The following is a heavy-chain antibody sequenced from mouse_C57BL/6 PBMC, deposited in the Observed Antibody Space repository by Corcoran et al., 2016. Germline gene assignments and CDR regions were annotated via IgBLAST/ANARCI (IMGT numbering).Heavy chain of an antibody. J-gene: IGHJ4*01. D-gene: IGHD2-4*01. CDR2: IYPGDGDT. Sequence: QVQLQQSGAELVKPGASVKISCKASGYAFSSYWMNWVKQRPGKGLAWIGQIYPGDGDTNYNGKFKGKATLTADKSSSTAYMQLSSLTSEDSAVYFCARSSYDYLMDYWGQGTSVTVSS. V-gene: IGHV1-80*01. CDR3: ARSSYDYLMDY. CDR1: GYAFSSYW.